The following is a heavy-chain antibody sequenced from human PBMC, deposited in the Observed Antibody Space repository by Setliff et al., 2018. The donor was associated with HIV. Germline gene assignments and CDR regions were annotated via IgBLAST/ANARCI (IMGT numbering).Heavy chain of an antibody. J-gene: IGHJ4*02. Sequence: PSETLSITCSVSGDSISSSSYYWGWIRQPPGKGLEWIGSIAYTGSGYYNSSLKSRVTISVDTSRNECSLKLTSVTAADTAVYYCAREVRWELPQGFDHWGQGSQVTVS. CDR1: GDSISSSSYY. CDR3: AREVRWELPQGFDH. CDR2: IAYTGSG. V-gene: IGHV4-39*07. D-gene: IGHD1-26*01.